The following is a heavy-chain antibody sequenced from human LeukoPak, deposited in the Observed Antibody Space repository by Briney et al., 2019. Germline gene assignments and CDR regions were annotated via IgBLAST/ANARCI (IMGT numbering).Heavy chain of an antibody. CDR2: INPNSGGT. J-gene: IGHJ3*02. CDR3: AREWSPMFRNDAFDI. Sequence: GASVKVSCKASGYTFTCYYMHWVRQAPGQGLEWMGWINPNSGGTNYAQKFQGRVTMTRDTSISTAYMELSRLRSDDTAVYYCAREWSPMFRNDAFDIWGQGTMVTVSS. D-gene: IGHD3-10*02. V-gene: IGHV1-2*02. CDR1: GYTFTCYY.